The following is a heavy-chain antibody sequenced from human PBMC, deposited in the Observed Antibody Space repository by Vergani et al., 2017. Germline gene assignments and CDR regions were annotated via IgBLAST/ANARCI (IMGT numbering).Heavy chain of an antibody. V-gene: IGHV3-66*02. CDR3: ASDVVDRYYYYGMDV. D-gene: IGHD2-21*01. CDR2: IYSGGSR. Sequence: EVQLVESGGGLVQPGGSLRLSCAASGFTVSSNYMSWVRQAPGKGLGWVSVIYSGGSRYYADSVKGRFTISRDNSKNTLYLQMNSLRAEDTAVYYCASDVVDRYYYYGMDVWGQGTTVTVSS. CDR1: GFTVSSNY. J-gene: IGHJ6*02.